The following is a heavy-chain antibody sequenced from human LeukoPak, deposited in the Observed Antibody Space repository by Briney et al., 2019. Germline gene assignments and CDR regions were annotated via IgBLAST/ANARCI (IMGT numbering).Heavy chain of an antibody. V-gene: IGHV4-59*01. CDR2: IYYSGST. Sequence: SETLSLTCTVSGGSISSYYWSWIRQPPGKGLEWIGYIYYSGSTNYNLSLKSRVTISVDTSKNQFSLKLSSVTAADTAVYYCARGYYDSSGSTQLFDYWGQGTLVTVSS. CDR1: GGSISSYY. D-gene: IGHD3-22*01. J-gene: IGHJ4*02. CDR3: ARGYYDSSGSTQLFDY.